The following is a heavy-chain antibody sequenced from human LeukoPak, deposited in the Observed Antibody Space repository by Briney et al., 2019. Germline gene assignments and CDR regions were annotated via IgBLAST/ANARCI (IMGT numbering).Heavy chain of an antibody. CDR1: GFTFSSFA. CDR2: ISGSGGRT. V-gene: IGHV3-23*01. J-gene: IGHJ5*02. D-gene: IGHD3-22*01. CDR3: AREGTYYDSSGYLVS. Sequence: PGGSLRLSCAASGFTFSSFAMTWVRQAPGKGLEWVSVISGSGGRTYYADSVKGRFTLSRDNSNNTLYLEMSSLRAEDTAVYYCAREGTYYDSSGYLVSWGQGTLVTVSS.